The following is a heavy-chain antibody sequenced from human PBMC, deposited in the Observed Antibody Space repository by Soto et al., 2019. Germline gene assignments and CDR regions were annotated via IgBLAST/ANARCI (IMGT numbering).Heavy chain of an antibody. CDR1: GYTFTGYY. Sequence: AAVKVSFKASGYTFTGYYMHWVRQAPGQGLEWMGWINPNSGGTNYAQKFQGRVTMTRDTSISTAYMELSRLRSDDTAVYYCASAVWFGELGDAFDIWGQGTMVTVSS. CDR3: ASAVWFGELGDAFDI. CDR2: INPNSGGT. D-gene: IGHD3-10*01. V-gene: IGHV1-2*02. J-gene: IGHJ3*02.